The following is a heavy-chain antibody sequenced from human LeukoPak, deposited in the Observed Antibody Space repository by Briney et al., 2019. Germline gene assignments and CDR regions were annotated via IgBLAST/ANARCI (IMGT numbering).Heavy chain of an antibody. Sequence: SETLSLTCAVYGGSFSGYYWSWIRQPPGRGLEWIGEINHSGSTNYNPSLKSRVTISVDTSKNQFSLKLSSVTAADTAVYYCARDTWFGGLDYWGQGTLVTVSS. J-gene: IGHJ4*02. CDR1: GGSFSGYY. CDR2: INHSGST. V-gene: IGHV4-34*01. CDR3: ARDTWFGGLDY. D-gene: IGHD3-10*01.